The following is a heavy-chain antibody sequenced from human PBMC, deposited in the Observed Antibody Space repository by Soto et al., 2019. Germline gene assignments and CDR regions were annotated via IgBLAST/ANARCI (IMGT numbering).Heavy chain of an antibody. D-gene: IGHD3-22*01. CDR1: GGSFSGYY. J-gene: IGHJ4*02. CDR2: INHSGST. Sequence: SETLSLTCAVYGGSFSGYYWSWIRQPPGKGLEWIGEINHSGSTNYNPSLKSRVTISVDTSTSTAYMELSSLRSEDTAVYYCARDRISYYYDSSGSYFDYWGQGTLVTVSS. V-gene: IGHV4-34*01. CDR3: ARDRISYYYDSSGSYFDY.